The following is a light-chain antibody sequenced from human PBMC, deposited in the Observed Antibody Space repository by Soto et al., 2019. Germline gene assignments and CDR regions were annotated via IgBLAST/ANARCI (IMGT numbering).Light chain of an antibody. CDR1: KSVSNN. J-gene: IGKJ1*01. Sequence: EIVMTQSPATLSVSPGERATLSCRASKSVSNNLAWYQKKPGQAPRLLIYGASTRATGIPARFSGSGSGTEFTLSISRLQSEDFAFYYCQQYNHWWTFGQGTRVDIK. V-gene: IGKV3-15*01. CDR2: GAS. CDR3: QQYNHWWT.